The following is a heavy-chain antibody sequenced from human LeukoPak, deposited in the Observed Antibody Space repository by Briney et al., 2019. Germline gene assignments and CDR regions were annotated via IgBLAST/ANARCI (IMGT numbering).Heavy chain of an antibody. CDR1: GGTFSSYA. V-gene: IGHV1-69*13. CDR3: ARDYAGDGYNGGYFDY. D-gene: IGHD5-24*01. Sequence: ASVKVSCKASGGTFSSYAISWERQAPGQGLEWMGGIIPIFGTANYAQKFQGRVTITADESTSTAYMELSSLRSEDTAVYYCARDYAGDGYNGGYFDYWGQGTLVTVSS. CDR2: IIPIFGTA. J-gene: IGHJ4*02.